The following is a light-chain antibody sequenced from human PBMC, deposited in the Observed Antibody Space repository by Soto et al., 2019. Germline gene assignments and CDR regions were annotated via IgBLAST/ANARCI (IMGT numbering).Light chain of an antibody. V-gene: IGKV3-15*01. CDR3: QQYPNWPPWT. J-gene: IGKJ1*01. Sequence: EIVMTQSPATLSVSPGERATLSCRARQSVSSNFAWYQQKPGQAPRLLIYGASTRATGSPARFSGSGSGTEFTLTISSLQSEDFAVYYCQQYPNWPPWTCGQGTRVEIK. CDR1: QSVSSN. CDR2: GAS.